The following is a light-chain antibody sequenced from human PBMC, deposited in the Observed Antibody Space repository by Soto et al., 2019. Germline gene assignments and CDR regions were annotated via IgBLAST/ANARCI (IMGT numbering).Light chain of an antibody. CDR2: LAS. V-gene: IGKV1-39*01. Sequence: IQMTQSPSSLSAFVGDRVTITCRASQTISKYFNWYQQRPGKAPKLQIYLASSLQSGVPSRFDGSGSGTDFTLPIRRLPPEDFASYYCQQNYCPPFTFGQGTRLEIK. J-gene: IGKJ5*01. CDR1: QTISKY. CDR3: QQNYCPPFT.